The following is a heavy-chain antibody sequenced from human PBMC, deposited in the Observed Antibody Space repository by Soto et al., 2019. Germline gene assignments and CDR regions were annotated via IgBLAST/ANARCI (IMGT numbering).Heavy chain of an antibody. CDR3: ARSPRTTVTTYYYYYMDV. Sequence: QVQLVESGGGVVQPGRSLRLSCAASGFTFSSYGMHWVRQAPGKGLEWVAVIWYDGSNKYYADSVKGRFTISRDNSKNTLYLQMNSLRAEDTAVYYCARSPRTTVTTYYYYYMDVWGIGTTVTVSS. V-gene: IGHV3-33*01. CDR1: GFTFSSYG. D-gene: IGHD4-4*01. J-gene: IGHJ6*03. CDR2: IWYDGSNK.